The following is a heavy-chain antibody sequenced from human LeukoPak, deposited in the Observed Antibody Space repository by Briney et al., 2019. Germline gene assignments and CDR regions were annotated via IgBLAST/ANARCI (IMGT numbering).Heavy chain of an antibody. CDR3: ARGGDYGGNFH. J-gene: IGHJ4*02. V-gene: IGHV6-1*01. CDR2: TYYRSKWYN. CDR1: GDSVSSNSAA. Sequence: SQTLSLTCDISGDSVSSNSAAWNWIRQSPLRGLEWLGRTYYRSKWYNDYAVSVKSRITINPDTSKNQFSLQLSSVTAADTAVYYCARGGDYGGNFHWGQGTLVTVSS. D-gene: IGHD4-23*01.